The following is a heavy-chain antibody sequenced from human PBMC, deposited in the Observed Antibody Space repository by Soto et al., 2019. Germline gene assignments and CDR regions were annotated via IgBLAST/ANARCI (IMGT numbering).Heavy chain of an antibody. V-gene: IGHV4-39*01. CDR3: ASLMEVVSFFDY. CDR2: IYYSGST. D-gene: IGHD3-22*01. J-gene: IGHJ4*02. CDR1: GGSISSSSYY. Sequence: SETLSLTCTVSGGSISSSSYYWGWIRQPPGKGLEWIGSIYYSGSTYYNPSLKSRVTISVDTSKNQFSLKLSSVTAADTTVYYCASLMEVVSFFDYWGQGTLVTVSS.